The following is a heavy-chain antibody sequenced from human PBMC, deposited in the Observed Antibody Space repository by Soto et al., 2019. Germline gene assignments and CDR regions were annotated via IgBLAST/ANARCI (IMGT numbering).Heavy chain of an antibody. V-gene: IGHV1-18*04. CDR3: ARDGTLYDSRAYYYLY. CDR2: ISAYNGNT. D-gene: IGHD3-22*01. CDR1: GYTFTSYG. Sequence: ASVNVSCKASGYTFTSYGISWVRQAPGQGLEWMGWISAYNGNTNYAQKLQGRVTMTTDESTSTAYMELSSLRSEDTAMYFCARDGTLYDSRAYYYLYWGQGTLVTVSS. J-gene: IGHJ4*02.